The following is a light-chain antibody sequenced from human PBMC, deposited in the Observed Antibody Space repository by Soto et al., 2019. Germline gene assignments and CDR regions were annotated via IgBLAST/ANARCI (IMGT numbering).Light chain of an antibody. CDR2: GAS. V-gene: IGKV3-15*01. J-gene: IGKJ1*01. Sequence: EIVMTQSPATLSVSPGERATLSCRASQSVNSNLAWYQQKPGQAPRLLIYGASTRATGVPARVSGSGSGTEFTLTISSLPSEDFAVYFCQQYNNWPTCGQGTKVEIK. CDR1: QSVNSN. CDR3: QQYNNWPT.